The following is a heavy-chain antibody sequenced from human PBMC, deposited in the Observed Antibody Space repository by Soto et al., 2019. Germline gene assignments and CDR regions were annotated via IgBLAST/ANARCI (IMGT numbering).Heavy chain of an antibody. CDR2: IIPIFGTA. D-gene: IGHD1-26*01. CDR1: GGTFSSYA. Sequence: QVQLVQSGAEVKKPGSSVKVSCKASGGTFSSYAISWVRQAPGQGLEWMGGIIPIFGTANYAQKFQGRVTITAAESASTAYMELISLRSEDTAVYYCAREVGATLNWFDPWGQGTLVTVSS. J-gene: IGHJ5*02. V-gene: IGHV1-69*01. CDR3: AREVGATLNWFDP.